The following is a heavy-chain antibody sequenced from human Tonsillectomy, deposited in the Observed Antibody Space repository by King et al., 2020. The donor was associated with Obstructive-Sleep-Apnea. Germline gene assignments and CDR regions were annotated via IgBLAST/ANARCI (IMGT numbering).Heavy chain of an antibody. CDR3: ARSMGDYAGYYFDY. J-gene: IGHJ4*02. Sequence: QLQESGPGLVKPSENLSLTCTVSGGSISSYYWSWLRQPPGKGLEWIGYIYYSGSTNYNPSLKSRVTISVDTSKNQFSLKLSSVTAADTAVYYCARSMGDYAGYYFDYWGQGTLVTVSS. V-gene: IGHV4-59*08. CDR1: GGSISSYY. D-gene: IGHD4-17*01. CDR2: IYYSGST.